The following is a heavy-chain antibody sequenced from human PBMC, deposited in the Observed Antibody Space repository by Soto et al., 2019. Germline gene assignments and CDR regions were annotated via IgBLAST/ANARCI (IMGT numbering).Heavy chain of an antibody. J-gene: IGHJ5*02. CDR1: GGAVSSGTYY. CDR3: TRGTRKVQWFGP. V-gene: IGHV4-61*01. Sequence: PSETLSLTGTVSGGAVSSGTYYWSWIRQPPGKGLEWIGHIYFTGSTNYNPSLKSRFTMSLDTSRNQFSLKLSSVTAADTAVYYCTRGTRKVQWFGPCGLGTLVTVSS. CDR2: IYFTGST. D-gene: IGHD6-6*01.